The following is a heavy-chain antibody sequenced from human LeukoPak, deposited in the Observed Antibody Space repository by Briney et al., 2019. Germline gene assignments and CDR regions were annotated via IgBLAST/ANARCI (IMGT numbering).Heavy chain of an antibody. CDR1: GFTVSSNY. J-gene: IGHJ6*03. V-gene: IGHV3-66*01. CDR3: AKVAEVGATGYYYYMDV. D-gene: IGHD1-26*01. CDR2: IYSGGST. Sequence: RSGGSLRLSCAASGFTVSSNYMNWVRQAPGKGPEWVSVIYSGGSTYYADSVKGRFTISRDNSKNTLYLQMNSLRAEDTAVYYCAKVAEVGATGYYYYMDVWGKGTTVTISS.